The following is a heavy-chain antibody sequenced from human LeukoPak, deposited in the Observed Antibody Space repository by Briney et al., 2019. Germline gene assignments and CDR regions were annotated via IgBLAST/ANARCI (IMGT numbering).Heavy chain of an antibody. Sequence: GESLKISCKGSGYSFTNHWIGWVRQMPGKGLEWMGIIYPGDSDTRYSPSFQGQVTISADKSISTAYLQWSSLKASDTAMYYCAGKPFHGDYSYYFDYWGQGTLVTVSS. CDR1: GYSFTNHW. D-gene: IGHD4-17*01. CDR2: IYPGDSDT. CDR3: AGKPFHGDYSYYFDY. V-gene: IGHV5-51*01. J-gene: IGHJ4*02.